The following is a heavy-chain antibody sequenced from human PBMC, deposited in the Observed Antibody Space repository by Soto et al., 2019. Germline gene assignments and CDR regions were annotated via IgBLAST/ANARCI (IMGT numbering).Heavy chain of an antibody. J-gene: IGHJ6*02. V-gene: IGHV3-30*18. CDR3: AKDRCISTSCYPHYYYGMDV. CDR2: ISYDGSNK. D-gene: IGHD2-2*01. CDR1: GFTFSSYG. Sequence: QVQLVESGGGVVQPGRSLRLSCAASGFTFSSYGMHWVRQAPGKGLEWVAVISYDGSNKYYADSVKGRFTISRDNSKNTLYLHMNSLRAEDTAVYYCAKDRCISTSCYPHYYYGMDVWGQGTTVTVSS.